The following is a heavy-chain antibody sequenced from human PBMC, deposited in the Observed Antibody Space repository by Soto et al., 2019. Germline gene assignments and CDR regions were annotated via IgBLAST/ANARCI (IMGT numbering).Heavy chain of an antibody. D-gene: IGHD4-17*01. CDR3: ASGVRGRWLQNPFDY. V-gene: IGHV4-34*01. Sequence: SETLSLTCAVYGGSFSGYYWSWIRQPPGKGLEWIGEINHSGSTNYNPSLKSRVTISVDTSKNQFSLKLSSVTAADTAVYYCASGVRGRWLQNPFDYWGQGTLVTVSS. J-gene: IGHJ4*02. CDR1: GGSFSGYY. CDR2: INHSGST.